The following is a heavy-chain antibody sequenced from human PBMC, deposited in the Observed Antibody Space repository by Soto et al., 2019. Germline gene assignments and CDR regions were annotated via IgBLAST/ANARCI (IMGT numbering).Heavy chain of an antibody. Sequence: SETLSLTCTVSGGSISSYYWSWFRQPPGKGLEWIGYIYYSGSTNYNPSLKSRVTISVDTSKNQFSLKLTSVTAADTAVYYCARHGRKYSTSYYFDYWGQGTLVTVSS. CDR1: GGSISSYY. V-gene: IGHV4-59*08. J-gene: IGHJ4*02. CDR2: IYYSGST. D-gene: IGHD6-6*01. CDR3: ARHGRKYSTSYYFDY.